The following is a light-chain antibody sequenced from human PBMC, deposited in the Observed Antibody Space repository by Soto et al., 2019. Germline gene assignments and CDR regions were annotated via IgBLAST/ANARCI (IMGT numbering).Light chain of an antibody. V-gene: IGKV3-15*01. J-gene: IGKJ1*01. Sequence: EIVMTQSPATLSVSPGERATLSCRASQDISSNLAWYQQKPGQAPRLLIYGASTRATGVPARFSGSGSGTEFTLTISSLQSEDFAVYFCQQYDNWPPRTFGQGTKVEIE. CDR1: QDISSN. CDR2: GAS. CDR3: QQYDNWPPRT.